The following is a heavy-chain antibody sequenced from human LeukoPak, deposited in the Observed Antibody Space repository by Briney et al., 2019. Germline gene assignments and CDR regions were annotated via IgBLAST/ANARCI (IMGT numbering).Heavy chain of an antibody. J-gene: IGHJ4*02. V-gene: IGHV4-39*01. Sequence: SETLSLTCSVSGGSISSGNYYWDWIRQPPGKGLERIGSIYSSGSPHYHPSLKSRLTISVATSKNQLSLKLTSATAADTAVYYCARRGIAAAGTSYWGQRTLVSVSS. CDR1: GGSISSGNYY. CDR2: IYSSGSP. D-gene: IGHD6-25*01. CDR3: ARRGIAAAGTSY.